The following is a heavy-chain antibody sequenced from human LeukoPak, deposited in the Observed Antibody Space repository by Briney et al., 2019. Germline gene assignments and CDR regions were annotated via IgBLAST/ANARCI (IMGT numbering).Heavy chain of an antibody. J-gene: IGHJ5*02. CDR2: IDKHGGGK. Sequence: GGSLRLFCEASGYTFSNSCVTWVRQAPGKGLEWVANIDKHGGGKYYVYSVRGRFAITRDYASNSVSLQMDSLRAEDTFVYYSARDAGWGDYDLWGQGTPVTVSS. V-gene: IGHV3-7*01. CDR1: GYTFSNSC. D-gene: IGHD3-16*01. CDR3: ARDAGWGDYDL.